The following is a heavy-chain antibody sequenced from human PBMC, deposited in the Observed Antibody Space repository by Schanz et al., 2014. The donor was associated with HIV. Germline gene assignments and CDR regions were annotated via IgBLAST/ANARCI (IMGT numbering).Heavy chain of an antibody. V-gene: IGHV3-33*06. J-gene: IGHJ5*02. D-gene: IGHD6-13*01. Sequence: QVQLVESGGGVVQPGRSLRLSCTASGFTFSNYGMHWVRQAPGKGLEWVAAIWYDGSNKFYADSVKGRFTISRDNSKNTLYLQMNNLRPEDTAVYYCAKDKSRHTYSSSSIFDPWGQGTLVTVSS. CDR1: GFTFSNYG. CDR3: AKDKSRHTYSSSSIFDP. CDR2: IWYDGSNK.